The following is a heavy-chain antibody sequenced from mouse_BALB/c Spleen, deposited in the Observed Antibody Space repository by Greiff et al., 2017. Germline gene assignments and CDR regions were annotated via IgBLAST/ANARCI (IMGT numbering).Heavy chain of an antibody. D-gene: IGHD1-1*01. V-gene: IGHV5-9*03. CDR1: GFTFSSYT. J-gene: IGHJ1*01. CDR3: ARLGYGSSDWYFDV. Sequence: EVQRVESGGGLVKPGGSLKLSCAASGFTFSSYTMSWVRQTPEKRLEWVATISSGGGNTYYPDSVKGRFTISRDNAKNNLYLQMSSLRSEDTALYYCARLGYGSSDWYFDVWGAGTTVTVSS. CDR2: ISSGGGNT.